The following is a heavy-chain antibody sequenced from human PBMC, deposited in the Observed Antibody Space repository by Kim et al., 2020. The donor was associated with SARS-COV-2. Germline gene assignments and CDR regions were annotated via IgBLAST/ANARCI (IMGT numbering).Heavy chain of an antibody. Sequence: ASVKVSCKASGYSFTDYYIHWVRQAPGQGLEWMGWINPNSGGSNIAQRLQGRVTMTRDTPISIAYMDLRRLTSDDTAVYYCARGPYSSGSGSYLLDPWGQ. J-gene: IGHJ5*02. D-gene: IGHD3-10*01. V-gene: IGHV1-2*02. CDR1: GYSFTDYY. CDR3: ARGPYSSGSGSYLLDP. CDR2: INPNSGGS.